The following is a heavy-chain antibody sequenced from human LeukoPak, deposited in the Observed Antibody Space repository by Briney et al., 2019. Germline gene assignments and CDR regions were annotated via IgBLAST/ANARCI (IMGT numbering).Heavy chain of an antibody. CDR2: IIPIFGTA. Sequence: SVKVSCKASGGTFSSYAISWVRQALGQGLEWMGGIIPIFGTANYAQKFQGRVTITTDESTSTAYMELSSLRSEDTAVYYCAGSIWFGGFNAEVVFDYWGQGTLVTVSS. V-gene: IGHV1-69*05. CDR3: AGSIWFGGFNAEVVFDY. CDR1: GGTFSSYA. D-gene: IGHD3-10*01. J-gene: IGHJ4*02.